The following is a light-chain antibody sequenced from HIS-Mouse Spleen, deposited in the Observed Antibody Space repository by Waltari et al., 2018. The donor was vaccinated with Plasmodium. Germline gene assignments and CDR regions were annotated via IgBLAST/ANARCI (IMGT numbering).Light chain of an antibody. Sequence: QSALTQPASVSGSPGQSLTISCPGTSSDVGSYNLASWYQQHPGKAPKLMIYEGSKRPSGVSNRFSGSKSGNTASLTISGLQAEDEADYYCCSYAGSRMVFGGGTKLTVL. CDR2: EGS. CDR1: SSDVGSYNL. CDR3: CSYAGSRMV. V-gene: IGLV2-23*01. J-gene: IGLJ2*01.